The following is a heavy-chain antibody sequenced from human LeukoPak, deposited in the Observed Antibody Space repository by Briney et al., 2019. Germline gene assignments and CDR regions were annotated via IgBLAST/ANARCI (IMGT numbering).Heavy chain of an antibody. CDR3: ARFPAKKAD. CDR2: IYHSGNT. V-gene: IGHV4-59*01. Sequence: SETLSLTCTVSNGSISPYYWSWIRQPPGKGLEWIGYIYHSGNTNYNPSLSSRVTISVDTSKNQFSLELTSVTAADTAVYFWARFPAKKADWGQGTLVTVSS. J-gene: IGHJ4*02. D-gene: IGHD4/OR15-4a*01. CDR1: NGSISPYY.